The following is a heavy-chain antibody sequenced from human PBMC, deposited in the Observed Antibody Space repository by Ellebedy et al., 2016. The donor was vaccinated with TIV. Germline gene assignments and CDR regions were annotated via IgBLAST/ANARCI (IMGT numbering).Heavy chain of an antibody. CDR2: IYHSGST. Sequence: SETLSLTCTVSAYSISSGYYWGWIRQPPGKGLEWIGSIYHSGSTYYNPSLKSRVTISVDTSRNQFSLKLNSVTAADTAVYYCARGGTSFSDYWGQGTLVTVSS. V-gene: IGHV4-38-2*02. CDR1: AYSISSGYY. CDR3: ARGGTSFSDY. D-gene: IGHD2-15*01. J-gene: IGHJ4*02.